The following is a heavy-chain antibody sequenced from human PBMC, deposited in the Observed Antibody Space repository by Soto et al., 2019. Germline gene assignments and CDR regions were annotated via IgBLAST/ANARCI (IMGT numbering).Heavy chain of an antibody. J-gene: IGHJ4*02. V-gene: IGHV4-39*01. CDR3: ARLNSAWNGGFDY. Sequence: QLQLQESGPGLVKPSETLSLTCTVSGGSISSNTYWWGWIRQPPGKGLEWIGSIYYSGSAFYNPSLKSRVTISVDTSKNQFSLKLSSVTAADTAVYYCARLNSAWNGGFDYWVQGTLVTVSS. D-gene: IGHD1-1*01. CDR1: GGSISSNTYW. CDR2: IYYSGSA.